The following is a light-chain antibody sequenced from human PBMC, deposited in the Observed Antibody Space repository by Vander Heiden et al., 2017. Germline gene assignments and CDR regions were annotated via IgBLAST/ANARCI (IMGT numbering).Light chain of an antibody. CDR2: EVS. CDR3: SSDAGSNNWV. J-gene: IGLJ3*02. Sequence: QSALTQPPSASGSPGQSVTISCTGPSSDVGGYNYVSWYHQHPGKAPKHRIYEVSKRPSGVPARFSGRQAEDDADYYCSSDAGSNNWVFGGGTKRTVL. CDR1: SSDVGGYNY. V-gene: IGLV2-8*01.